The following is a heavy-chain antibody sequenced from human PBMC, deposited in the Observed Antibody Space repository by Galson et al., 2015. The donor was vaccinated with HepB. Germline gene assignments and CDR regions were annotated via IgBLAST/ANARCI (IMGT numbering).Heavy chain of an antibody. CDR2: IYYTGGST. CDR1: GGSFSAFY. D-gene: IGHD5-12*01. CDR3: VREWRLQGLNWFDP. J-gene: IGHJ5*02. Sequence: SETLSLTCAVYGGSFSAFYWSWIRQPPGKGPEWIGYIYYTGGSTHYNPSLRSRVTMSVDTSKNQFSLELRAVTAADTAIYYCVREWRLQGLNWFDPWGHGTLVTVSS. V-gene: IGHV4-59*01.